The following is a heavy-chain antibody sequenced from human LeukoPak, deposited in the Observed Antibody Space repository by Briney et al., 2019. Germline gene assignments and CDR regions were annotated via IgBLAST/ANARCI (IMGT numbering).Heavy chain of an antibody. D-gene: IGHD1-1*01. Sequence: SETLSLTCTVSGGSISSYYWSWIRQPPGKGLEWIGYIYYSGSTNYNPSLKSRVTISVDTSKNQFSLKLSSVTAADTAVYYCAREAGTVNHYYYMDVWGKGTTVTVSS. CDR2: IYYSGST. CDR1: GGSISSYY. V-gene: IGHV4-59*01. J-gene: IGHJ6*03. CDR3: AREAGTVNHYYYMDV.